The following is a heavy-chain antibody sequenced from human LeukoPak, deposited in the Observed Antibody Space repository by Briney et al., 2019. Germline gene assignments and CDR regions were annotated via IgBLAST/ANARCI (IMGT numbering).Heavy chain of an antibody. V-gene: IGHV4-34*01. J-gene: IGHJ4*02. CDR3: ARNLGDPNFDY. Sequence: SETLSLTCAVYGGSFSGYYWSWLRQPPGKGLEWIGEINHSGSTNYNPSLKSRVTISVDTSKNQFSLKLSSVTAADTAVYYCARNLGDPNFDYWGQGTLVTVSS. CDR1: GGSFSGYY. CDR2: INHSGST.